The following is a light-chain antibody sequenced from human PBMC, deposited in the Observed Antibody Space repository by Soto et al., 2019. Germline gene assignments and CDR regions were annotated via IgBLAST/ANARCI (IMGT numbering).Light chain of an antibody. CDR1: QSVSRSY. V-gene: IGKV3-20*01. Sequence: IVLTQSPDTLSLSPGERATLSCRASQSVSRSYLTWYQQKTGQAPRILLVSASNRATGIPDRFSGSGSGTDFTLNISRLEPEDFALYFCKQHSSSPRTFGQGTNVEIK. CDR2: SAS. CDR3: KQHSSSPRT. J-gene: IGKJ1*01.